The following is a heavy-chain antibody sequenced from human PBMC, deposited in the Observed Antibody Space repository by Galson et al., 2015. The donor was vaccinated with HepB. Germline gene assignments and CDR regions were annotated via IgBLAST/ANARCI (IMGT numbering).Heavy chain of an antibody. J-gene: IGHJ4*02. CDR2: IRSKAYNYAT. CDR3: ARLGDLSGYSSR. Sequence: LRLSCAASGFTFSGSAIHWVRQASGKGPEWVGRIRSKAYNYATSCVASLKGRFIISRGDSKNTAYLHMISLKIEDTAVYYCARLGDLSGYSSRWGQGTLVTVSS. CDR1: GFTFSGSA. D-gene: IGHD6-13*01. V-gene: IGHV3-73*01.